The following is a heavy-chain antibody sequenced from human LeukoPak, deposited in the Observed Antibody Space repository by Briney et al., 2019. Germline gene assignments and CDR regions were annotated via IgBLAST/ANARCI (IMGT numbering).Heavy chain of an antibody. CDR1: GDSIHNYY. CDR2: FYASWST. Sequence: PSETLSLTCTVSGDSIHNYYWNWIRQPAGKGLEWIGRFYASWSTNYNPSLKSRVTMSVDTSKNQFSLKLSSVTVADTAVYYCARDRTVTHAFDIWGQGTMVTVSS. D-gene: IGHD4-17*01. CDR3: ARDRTVTHAFDI. V-gene: IGHV4-4*07. J-gene: IGHJ3*02.